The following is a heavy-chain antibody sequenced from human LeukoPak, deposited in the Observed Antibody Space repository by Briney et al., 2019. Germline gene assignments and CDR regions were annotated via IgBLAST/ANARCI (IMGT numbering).Heavy chain of an antibody. CDR3: ARDGGGGLDY. J-gene: IGHJ4*02. CDR2: ISSSSSTI. Sequence: GGSLRLSCAASGFTFSSYSMNWVRQAPGKGLEWVSYISSSSSTIYYPDSVKGRFTISRDNAKNSLYLQMNSLRAEDTAVYYCARDGGGGLDYWGQGTLVTVSS. V-gene: IGHV3-48*04. D-gene: IGHD2-15*01. CDR1: GFTFSSYS.